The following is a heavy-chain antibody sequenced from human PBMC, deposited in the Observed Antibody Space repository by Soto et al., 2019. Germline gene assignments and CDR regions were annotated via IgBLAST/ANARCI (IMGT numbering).Heavy chain of an antibody. D-gene: IGHD7-27*01. Sequence: SGGSLRLSCAASGFAVNSNYMNWVRQAPGKGLEWVSIIYSGGNIYYADSMKGRFTIFRDNSKNTLYLQMNSLRAEDTAVYYCARDKSGAVLGHYCYYMDVWGKGTKVTVSS. CDR2: IYSGGNI. CDR1: GFAVNSNY. CDR3: ARDKSGAVLGHYCYYMDV. J-gene: IGHJ6*03. V-gene: IGHV3-53*05.